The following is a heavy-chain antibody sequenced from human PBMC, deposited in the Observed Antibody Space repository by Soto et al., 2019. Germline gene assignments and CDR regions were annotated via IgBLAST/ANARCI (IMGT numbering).Heavy chain of an antibody. Sequence: PSETLSLTCAVYGGSFSGYYWSWIRQPPGKGLEWIGEINHSGSTNYNPSLKSRVTISVDTSKNQFSLKLSSVTAADTAVYYCARVVVVAAHPRPYYYDSSGYPYYFDYWGQGTLVTVSS. CDR2: INHSGST. D-gene: IGHD3-22*01. CDR1: GGSFSGYY. CDR3: ARVVVVAAHPRPYYYDSSGYPYYFDY. J-gene: IGHJ4*02. V-gene: IGHV4-34*01.